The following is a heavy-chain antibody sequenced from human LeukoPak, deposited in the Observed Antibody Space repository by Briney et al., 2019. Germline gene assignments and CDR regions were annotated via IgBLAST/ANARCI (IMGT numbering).Heavy chain of an antibody. Sequence: SETLPLTCAVYGGSFSGYYWSWIRQPPGKGLEWIGEINHSGSTNYNPSLKSRVTISVDTSKNQFSLKLSSVTAADTAVYYCARGENDYGDYFGQGTLVTVPS. J-gene: IGHJ4*02. V-gene: IGHV4-34*01. CDR1: GGSFSGYY. CDR3: ARGENDYGDY. CDR2: INHSGST.